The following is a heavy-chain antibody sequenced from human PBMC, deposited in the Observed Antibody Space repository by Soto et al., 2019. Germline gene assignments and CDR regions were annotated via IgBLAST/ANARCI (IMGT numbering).Heavy chain of an antibody. J-gene: IGHJ5*02. D-gene: IGHD3-10*01. Sequence: PSETLSLTCTVSGVSISSGGYWWSWIRQFPGKGLEWIGYIYDSGSAYYNPSLRSRVTMSVDTSNIQFSLNLSSVTAADTAVYYCAREYYYDSGSSRWFDPWGQGTPVTVSS. CDR2: IYDSGSA. V-gene: IGHV4-31*03. CDR1: GVSISSGGYW. CDR3: AREYYYDSGSSRWFDP.